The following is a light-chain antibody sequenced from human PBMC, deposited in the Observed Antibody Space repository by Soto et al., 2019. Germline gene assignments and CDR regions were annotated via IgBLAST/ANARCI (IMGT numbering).Light chain of an antibody. CDR3: QHYHNLPSFT. Sequence: QMTQSPSSLSASVGARVSITCQASQDIRTSLSWFQHRPGTAPKLLIYGASYLETGVPSRFRGSGSGTDFALTITSLQPEDTATYYCQHYHNLPSFTFGPGTIVDLK. J-gene: IGKJ3*01. V-gene: IGKV1-33*01. CDR2: GAS. CDR1: QDIRTS.